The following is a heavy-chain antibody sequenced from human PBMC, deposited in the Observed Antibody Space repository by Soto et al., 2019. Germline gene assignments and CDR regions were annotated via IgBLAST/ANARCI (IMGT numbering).Heavy chain of an antibody. CDR1: GYFFTDYY. J-gene: IGHJ4*02. Sequence: ASVKVSCKASGYFFTDYYIHWVRQTAGQGLEWMGWMQPSTGRTGYAQKFQGRVTMTRDTSINTAYMELTTLTSDDTAFYYCARGVSAGVDYWGQGTLVTVSS. CDR2: MQPSTGRT. CDR3: ARGVSAGVDY. V-gene: IGHV1-8*02. D-gene: IGHD1-26*01.